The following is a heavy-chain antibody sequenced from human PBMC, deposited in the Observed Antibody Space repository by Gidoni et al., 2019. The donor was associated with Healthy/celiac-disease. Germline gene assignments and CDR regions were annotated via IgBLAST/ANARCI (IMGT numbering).Heavy chain of an antibody. J-gene: IGHJ3*02. CDR3: AKDSGDIVVVPAAIGDAFDI. D-gene: IGHD2-2*01. Sequence: EVQLFESGGGLVQPGGSLRLPCAASGFTFSSYAVRWVRQAPGKGLEWVSAISGSGGSTYYADSVKGLFTISRDNSKNTLYLQMNSLRAEDTAVYYCAKDSGDIVVVPAAIGDAFDIWGQGTMVTVSS. V-gene: IGHV3-23*01. CDR1: GFTFSSYA. CDR2: ISGSGGST.